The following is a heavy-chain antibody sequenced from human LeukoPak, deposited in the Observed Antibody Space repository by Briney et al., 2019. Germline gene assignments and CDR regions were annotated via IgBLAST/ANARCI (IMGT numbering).Heavy chain of an antibody. D-gene: IGHD3-3*01. CDR2: ISYDGSNK. Sequence: PGRSLRLSCAASGFTFSSYAMHWVRQAPGKGLEWVAVISYDGSNKYYADSVKGRFTISRDNSKNTLYLQMNSLRAEDTAVYYCASAGYYDFWSGYYTSLGYYYYMDVWGKGTTVTVSS. CDR3: ASAGYYDFWSGYYTSLGYYYYMDV. CDR1: GFTFSSYA. J-gene: IGHJ6*03. V-gene: IGHV3-30*01.